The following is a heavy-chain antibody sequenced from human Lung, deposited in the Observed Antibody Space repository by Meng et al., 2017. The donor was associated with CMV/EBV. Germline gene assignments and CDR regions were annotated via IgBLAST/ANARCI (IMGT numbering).Heavy chain of an antibody. D-gene: IGHD6-13*01. CDR1: GYTLTGYY. V-gene: IGHV1-2*02. J-gene: IGHJ6*02. Sequence: ASXXVSXKASGYTLTGYYMHWVRQAPGQGLEWMGWINPNSGGTNYAQKFQGRVTMTRDTSISTAYMELSRVKSDDTAVYYCARDGLALTQQLVPYGMDVWXQGTTVTVSS. CDR2: INPNSGGT. CDR3: ARDGLALTQQLVPYGMDV.